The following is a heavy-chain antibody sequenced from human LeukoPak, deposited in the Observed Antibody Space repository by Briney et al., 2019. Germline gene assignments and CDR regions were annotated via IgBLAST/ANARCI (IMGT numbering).Heavy chain of an antibody. V-gene: IGHV1-2*06. J-gene: IGHJ6*03. CDR3: ARNYYDSSGYLYYYYYYMDV. D-gene: IGHD3-22*01. Sequence: ASVKVSCKAPGYTFTGYYMHWVRQAPGQGLEWMGRINPNSGGTNYAQKFQGRVTMTRDTSISTAYMELSRLRSDDTAVYYCARNYYDSSGYLYYYYYYMDVWGKGTTVTVSS. CDR1: GYTFTGYY. CDR2: INPNSGGT.